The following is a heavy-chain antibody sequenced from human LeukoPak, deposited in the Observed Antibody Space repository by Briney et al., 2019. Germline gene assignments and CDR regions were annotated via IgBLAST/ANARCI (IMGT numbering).Heavy chain of an antibody. CDR2: INKNSDDI. J-gene: IGHJ3*02. D-gene: IGHD2-15*01. CDR3: AKGYCSGGSCYRAFDI. CDR1: GFTFDVYA. V-gene: IGHV3-9*03. Sequence: PGGSLRLSCAPSGFTFDVYATHWGRHAPGKGLEWVSGINKNSDDIGYADSVKGRLTISRDNAKNSLYLQMNSLRAEDMALYYCAKGYCSGGSCYRAFDIWGQGTMVTVSS.